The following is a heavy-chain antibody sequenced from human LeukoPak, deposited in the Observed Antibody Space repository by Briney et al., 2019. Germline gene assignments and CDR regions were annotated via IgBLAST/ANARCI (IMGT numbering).Heavy chain of an antibody. V-gene: IGHV4-38-2*02. J-gene: IGHJ5*02. CDR1: GYSISSGYY. D-gene: IGHD6-13*01. Sequence: SETLSLTCTVSGYSISSGYYWGWIRQPPGKGLEWIGSIYHSGSTYYNPSLKSRVTISVDTSKNQFSLKLSSVTAADTAVYYCARQSKQQLAILSNWFDPWGQGTLVTVSS. CDR2: IYHSGST. CDR3: ARQSKQQLAILSNWFDP.